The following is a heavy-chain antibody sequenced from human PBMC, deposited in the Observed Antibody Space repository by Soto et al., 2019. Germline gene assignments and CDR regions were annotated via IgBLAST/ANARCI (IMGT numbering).Heavy chain of an antibody. J-gene: IGHJ5*02. CDR3: ARDVGGIVGATGFDP. D-gene: IGHD1-26*01. V-gene: IGHV1-2*04. CDR2: INPNSGGT. Sequence: QVQLVQSGAEVKKPGASVKVSCKASGYTFTGYYMHWVRQAPGQGLEWMGWINPNSGGTNYAQKFQGWVTMTRDTSISTAYRELSRLRSDDTAVYYCARDVGGIVGATGFDPGGQGTLVTVSS. CDR1: GYTFTGYY.